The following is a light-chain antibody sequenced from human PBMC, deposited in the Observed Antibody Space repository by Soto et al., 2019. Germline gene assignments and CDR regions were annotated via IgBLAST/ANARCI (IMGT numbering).Light chain of an antibody. Sequence: QSVLTQPPAVSGAPGQRVSISCTGGTCNIGAPDDVHWDQHLPGTAPKLLIYGDNNRPSGVPHRFSGSKSGTSASLAITRLQAEDEADYYCQFYNISLHNYGFGTGTKVTVL. CDR2: GDN. V-gene: IGLV1-40*01. J-gene: IGLJ1*01. CDR1: TCNIGAPDD. CDR3: QFYNISLHNYG.